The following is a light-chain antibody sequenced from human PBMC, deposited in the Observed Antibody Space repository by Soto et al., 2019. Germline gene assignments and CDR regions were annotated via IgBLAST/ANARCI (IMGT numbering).Light chain of an antibody. CDR1: RSVTTY. V-gene: IGKV3-11*01. J-gene: IGKJ5*01. CDR2: DAS. Sequence: IVLTQSPATLSLSPGERATLSCSASRSVTTYLAWYQQRPGQAPRLLIYDASSRATGIPDRFSGSGSETDFTLTISRLEPEDFAVYYCQQRSNWPPITFGQGTRLEIK. CDR3: QQRSNWPPIT.